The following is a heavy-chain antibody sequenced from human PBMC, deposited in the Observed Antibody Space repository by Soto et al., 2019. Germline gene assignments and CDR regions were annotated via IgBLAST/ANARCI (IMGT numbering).Heavy chain of an antibody. J-gene: IGHJ4*02. CDR2: ISYDGSNK. CDR3: AKESDSSGWYYLDY. D-gene: IGHD6-19*01. CDR1: GFTFSSYG. V-gene: IGHV3-30*18. Sequence: GGSLRLSCAASGFTFSSYGMHWVRQAPGKGLEWVAVISYDGSNKYYADSVKGRFTISRDNSKNTLYLQMNSLRAEDTAVYYCAKESDSSGWYYLDYWGQGTLVTVSS.